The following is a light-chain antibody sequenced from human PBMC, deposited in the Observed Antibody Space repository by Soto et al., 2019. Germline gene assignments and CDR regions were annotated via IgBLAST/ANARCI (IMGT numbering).Light chain of an antibody. V-gene: IGLV2-14*01. J-gene: IGLJ1*01. Sequence: QSALTQSASVSGSPGQSITISCTGTSSDVGGYNYVSWYKHHPGQAPQLMIYEVSNRPSGVSNRFSGSKSGNTASLTISGLQADDEGDYYCSSKTSSSSPFVFGTGTKLTVL. CDR3: SSKTSSSSPFV. CDR1: SSDVGGYNY. CDR2: EVS.